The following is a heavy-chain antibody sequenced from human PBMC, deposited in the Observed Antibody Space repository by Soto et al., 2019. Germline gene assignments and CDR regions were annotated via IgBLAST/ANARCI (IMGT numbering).Heavy chain of an antibody. CDR3: APASEYYDSSGYYYNYFDS. J-gene: IGHJ4*02. D-gene: IGHD3-22*01. CDR2: LYYSGRT. CDR1: GXSFSNSSYY. V-gene: IGHV4-39*01. Sequence: KPXXTLSLPCTVSGXSFSNSSYYWGCIRQPPGKGLEWLGSLYYSGRTYYNPSLKSRVTISVDTSKNQFSLKLRSVTATDTAVYYCAPASEYYDSSGYYYNYFDSWGQGTLGTVSS.